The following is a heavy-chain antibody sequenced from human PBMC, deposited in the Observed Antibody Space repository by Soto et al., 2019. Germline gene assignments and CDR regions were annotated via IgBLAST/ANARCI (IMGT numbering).Heavy chain of an antibody. D-gene: IGHD3-10*01. CDR2: IKQDGSEK. Sequence: EVQLVESGGGLVQPGGSLRLSCAASGFTFSSYWMSWVRQAPGKGLEWVANIKQDGSEKYYVDSVKGRFTISRDNAMNSLYLQMNVRGAEDTAVYYCARETMVRGVIETWYFDLWGRGNLVTVSS. CDR3: ARETMVRGVIETWYFDL. J-gene: IGHJ2*01. CDR1: GFTFSSYW. V-gene: IGHV3-7*05.